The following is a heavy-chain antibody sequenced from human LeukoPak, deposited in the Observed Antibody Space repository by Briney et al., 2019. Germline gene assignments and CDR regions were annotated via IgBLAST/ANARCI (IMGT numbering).Heavy chain of an antibody. CDR2: IKEDGSEK. CDR1: GFTFKNYW. CDR3: AREHIAAAGTIDY. Sequence: GGSLRLSCAASGFTFKNYWMTWVRQAPGKGLEWVANIKEDGSEKYYVDSVKGRSTISRDNAQNSLYLQMDSLRAEDTAVYYCAREHIAAAGTIDYWGQGTLVTVSS. D-gene: IGHD6-13*01. V-gene: IGHV3-7*01. J-gene: IGHJ4*02.